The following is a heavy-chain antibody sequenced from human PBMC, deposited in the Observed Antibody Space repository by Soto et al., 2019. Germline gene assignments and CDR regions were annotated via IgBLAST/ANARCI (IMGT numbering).Heavy chain of an antibody. J-gene: IGHJ4*02. CDR2: ISGSGGST. CDR1: GFTFSSYA. Sequence: GGALRISCAASGFTFSSYALSWVRPAPGKGLEWVSAISGSGGSTYYADSVKGRFTISRDNSKNTLYLQMNSLRAEDTAVYYCAKDFMITFGGVIGTFDYWGQGTLVTVSS. CDR3: AKDFMITFGGVIGTFDY. V-gene: IGHV3-23*01. D-gene: IGHD3-16*02.